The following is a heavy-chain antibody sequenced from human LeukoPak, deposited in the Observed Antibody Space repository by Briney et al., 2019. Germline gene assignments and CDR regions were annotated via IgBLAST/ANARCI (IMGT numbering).Heavy chain of an antibody. D-gene: IGHD1-7*01. CDR3: ARGDIITGTTRGGSIDY. CDR2: IWYDGSNK. Sequence: GGSLRLSCAASGFTFSSYGMHWVRQAPGKGLEGVAVIWYDGSNKYYSDSVKGRFTISRDNSKNPLYLQMNSLRAEDTAVYYCARGDIITGTTRGGSIDYWGQGTLVTVSS. J-gene: IGHJ4*02. V-gene: IGHV3-33*01. CDR1: GFTFSSYG.